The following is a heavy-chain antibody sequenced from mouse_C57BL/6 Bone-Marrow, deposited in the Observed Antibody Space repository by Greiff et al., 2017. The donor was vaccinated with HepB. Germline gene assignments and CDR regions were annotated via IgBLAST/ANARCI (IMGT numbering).Heavy chain of an antibody. V-gene: IGHV1-59*01. CDR3: ARSLHYGNSLYAMDY. CDR1: GYTFTSYW. Sequence: QVQLQQSGAELVRPGTSVKLSCKASGYTFTSYWMHWVKQRPGQGLEWIGVIDPSDSYTNYNQKFKGKATLTVDTSSSTAYMQLSSLTSEDSAVYYCARSLHYGNSLYAMDYWGQGTSVTVSS. CDR2: IDPSDSYT. D-gene: IGHD2-1*01. J-gene: IGHJ4*01.